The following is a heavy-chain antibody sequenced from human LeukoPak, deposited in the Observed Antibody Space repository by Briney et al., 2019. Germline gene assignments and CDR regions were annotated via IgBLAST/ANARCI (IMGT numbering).Heavy chain of an antibody. CDR2: IIPILGIA. CDR3: AREDYYDSSGYYPPGY. V-gene: IGHV1-69*04. J-gene: IGHJ4*02. CDR1: GGTFSSYA. D-gene: IGHD3-22*01. Sequence: SVKVSCKASGGTFSSYAISWVRQAPGQGLEWMGRIIPILGIANYAQKFQGRVTITADKSTSTAYMELSGLRSEDTAVYYCAREDYYDSSGYYPPGYWGQGTLVTVSS.